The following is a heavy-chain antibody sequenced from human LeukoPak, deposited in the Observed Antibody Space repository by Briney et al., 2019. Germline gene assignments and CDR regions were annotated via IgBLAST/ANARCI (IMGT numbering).Heavy chain of an antibody. D-gene: IGHD1/OR15-1a*01. V-gene: IGHV4-31*03. CDR3: ARPTNMNHAFGI. Sequence: MSSETLSLTCTVSGGSISSGGYYWSWIRQHPGRGLEWIGYIYNSGSTYYNPSLKSRVTISVDTSKNQFSLKLSSVTAADTAVYYCARPTNMNHAFGIWGQGTMVTVSS. CDR1: GGSISSGGYY. J-gene: IGHJ3*02. CDR2: IYNSGST.